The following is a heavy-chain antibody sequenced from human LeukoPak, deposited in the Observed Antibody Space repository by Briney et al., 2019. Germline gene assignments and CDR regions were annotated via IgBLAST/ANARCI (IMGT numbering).Heavy chain of an antibody. CDR1: GFTFSSYE. V-gene: IGHV3-48*03. Sequence: PGGSLRLSCAASGFTFSSYEMNWVRQAPGKGLEWVSYISSSGSTIYYADSVKGRFTISRDNAKNSLYLQMNSLRAEDTALYFCASEVYFFDNRGSGAFDVWGPGTMVTVSS. D-gene: IGHD3-22*01. J-gene: IGHJ3*01. CDR2: ISSSGSTI. CDR3: ASEVYFFDNRGSGAFDV.